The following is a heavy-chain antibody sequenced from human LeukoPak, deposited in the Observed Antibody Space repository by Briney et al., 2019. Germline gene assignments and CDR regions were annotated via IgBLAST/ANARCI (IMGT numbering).Heavy chain of an antibody. D-gene: IGHD3-3*01. CDR3: ARQNDFRLDY. J-gene: IGHJ4*02. CDR1: GYTFSSYW. V-gene: IGHV5-51*01. CDR2: IYPGDSDT. Sequence: GESLKISRKGSGYTFSSYWIGWVRQMPGKGLEWMGIIYPGDSDTRYSPSLQGQVTISVDTSIGTAYLQWSSLKASDTAIYYCARQNDFRLDYWGQGTLVTVSS.